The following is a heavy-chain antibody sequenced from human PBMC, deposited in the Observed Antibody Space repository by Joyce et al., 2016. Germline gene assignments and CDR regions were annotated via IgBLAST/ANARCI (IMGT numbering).Heavy chain of an antibody. CDR3: ARDASFGLDV. CDR2: IYYTGTT. J-gene: IGHJ6*02. V-gene: IGHV4-59*11. Sequence: QVQLRESGPGLVKPSETLSLTCTVSGASISAHHWCWVRQPPGKGLQWLGYIYYTGTTTYHPSRRSRVTISLDTSRNHFSLNLNSVTAADTAVYYCARDASFGLDVWGQGTTVTVSS. CDR1: GASISAHH.